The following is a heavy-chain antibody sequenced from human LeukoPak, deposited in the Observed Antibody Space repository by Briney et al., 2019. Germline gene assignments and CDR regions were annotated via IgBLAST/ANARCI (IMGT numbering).Heavy chain of an antibody. Sequence: GVLILSCAASGFNFRTYAMSWVRQAPGKGLQWVSALSGSGDKTYYAGSVKGRFTISRDNAKNTLYLQMRSLMTEDTAVYYCAKDLNYAFDYWGQGTLVTVSS. CDR2: LSGSGDKT. CDR3: AKDLNYAFDY. CDR1: GFNFRTYA. V-gene: IGHV3-23*01. J-gene: IGHJ4*02. D-gene: IGHD2-2*01.